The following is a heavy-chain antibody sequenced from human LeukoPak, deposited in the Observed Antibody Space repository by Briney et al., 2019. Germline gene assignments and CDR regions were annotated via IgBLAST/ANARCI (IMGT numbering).Heavy chain of an antibody. D-gene: IGHD3-22*01. CDR2: ISSSGSTI. CDR3: AREVKTYWYFDL. J-gene: IGHJ2*01. Sequence: GGSLRLSCAASGFTFSDYYMSWIRQAPGKGLEWVSYISSSGSTIYYADSVKGRFTISRHNSKNTLYLQMNSLRAEDTAVYYCAREVKTYWYFDLWGRGTLVTVSS. CDR1: GFTFSDYY. V-gene: IGHV3-11*01.